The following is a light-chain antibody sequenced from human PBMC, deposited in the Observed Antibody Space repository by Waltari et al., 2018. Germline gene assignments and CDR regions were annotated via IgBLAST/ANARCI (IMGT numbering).Light chain of an antibody. J-gene: IGLJ2*01. CDR2: NTN. CDR3: VIYMGNGISV. V-gene: IGLV8-61*01. CDR1: SGPVSHTSS. Sequence: QTVVTQEPSVSVSPGGTATLTCGFSSGPVSHTSSPSWYQQTPGQAPRTLIYNTNTRSSGVPDRFSGSILGNKAALTITGAQADDECDYYCVIYMGNGISVFGGGTKLTVL.